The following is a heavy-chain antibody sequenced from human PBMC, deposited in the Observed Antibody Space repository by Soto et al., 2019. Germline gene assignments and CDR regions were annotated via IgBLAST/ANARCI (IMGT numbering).Heavy chain of an antibody. J-gene: IGHJ4*02. CDR2: VSWDGGST. CDR3: AKDAQRWELISHYFDY. Sequence: GGSLRLSCAASGFTFDDYTMHWVRQAPGKGLEWVSLVSWDGGSTYYADSVKGRFTISRDNSKNSLYLQMNSLRTEDTALYYCAKDAQRWELISHYFDYWGQGTLVTVSS. D-gene: IGHD1-26*01. CDR1: GFTFDDYT. V-gene: IGHV3-43*01.